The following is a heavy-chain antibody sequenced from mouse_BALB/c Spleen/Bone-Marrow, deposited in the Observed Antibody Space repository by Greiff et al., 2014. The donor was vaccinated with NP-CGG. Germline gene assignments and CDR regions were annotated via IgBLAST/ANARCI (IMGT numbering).Heavy chain of an antibody. Sequence: VQLQQSGAELVRPGASVTLSCKASGYTFTDYEMHWMKQTPVHGLEWIGDIDPETGGTAYNHKVKGKITLTADKSSSPAYMEFRRLTSEDSAVYYCTRAKTGPFAYWGQGTLVTVSA. J-gene: IGHJ3*01. CDR1: GYTFTDYE. CDR2: IDPETGGT. CDR3: TRAKTGPFAY. D-gene: IGHD4-1*01. V-gene: IGHV1-15*01.